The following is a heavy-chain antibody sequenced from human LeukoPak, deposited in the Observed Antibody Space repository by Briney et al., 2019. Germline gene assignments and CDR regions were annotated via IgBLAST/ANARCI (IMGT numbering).Heavy chain of an antibody. CDR2: IIPIFGTA. CDR1: VGTFSSYA. J-gene: IGHJ6*03. V-gene: IGHV1-69*01. Sequence: SVKVSCKASVGTFSSYAISWVRQAPGQGLEWMGGIIPIFGTANYAQKFQGRVTITADESTSTAYMELSSLRSEDTAVYYCARGPAYSSGRYGDYYYYMDVWGKGTTVTVSS. D-gene: IGHD6-19*01. CDR3: ARGPAYSSGRYGDYYYYMDV.